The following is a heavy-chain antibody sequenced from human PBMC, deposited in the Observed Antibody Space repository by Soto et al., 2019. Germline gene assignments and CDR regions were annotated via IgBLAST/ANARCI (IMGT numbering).Heavy chain of an antibody. J-gene: IGHJ6*03. CDR3: ARGGISHWAYFYYMDV. CDR2: INHLGSI. V-gene: IGHV4-34*01. Sequence: PSETLSLTCVFSGGSLSDYFWSWIRQPPGMALEWIGEINHLGSINYNPSLQRRVTMSVDTSKNQFSLTLNSVTAADTATYYCARGGISHWAYFYYMDVWDRGTTVTVSS. D-gene: IGHD2-21*01. CDR1: GGSLSDYF.